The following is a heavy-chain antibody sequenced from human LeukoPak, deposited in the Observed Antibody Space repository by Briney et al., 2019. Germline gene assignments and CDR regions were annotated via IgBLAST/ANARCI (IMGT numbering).Heavy chain of an antibody. V-gene: IGHV3-23*01. CDR3: AVPQWELLN. D-gene: IGHD1-26*01. CDR1: GLTFSSYT. Sequence: PGGSLRLSCAASGLTFSSYTMSWVRQAPGKGLEWVSAISAGGGNTYYVDSVKGRFTISRDNSKNTLYLQMNSLRAEDTAVYSCAVPQWELLNWGQGTLVTVSS. CDR2: ISAGGGNT. J-gene: IGHJ4*02.